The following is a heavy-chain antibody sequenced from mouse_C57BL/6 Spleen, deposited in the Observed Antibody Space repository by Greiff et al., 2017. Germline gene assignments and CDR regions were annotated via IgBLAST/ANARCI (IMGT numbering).Heavy chain of an antibody. J-gene: IGHJ2*01. CDR2: IYPGDGDT. Sequence: QVQLQQSGPELVKPGASVKISCKASGYAFSSSWMNWVKQRPGKGLEWIGRIYPGDGDTNYNGKFKGKATLTADKSSRTAYMQHSSLTSEDSAVYFCASPITTVGGFFVYWGKGTTHTVST. V-gene: IGHV1-82*01. D-gene: IGHD1-1*01. CDR3: ASPITTVGGFFVY. CDR1: GYAFSSSW.